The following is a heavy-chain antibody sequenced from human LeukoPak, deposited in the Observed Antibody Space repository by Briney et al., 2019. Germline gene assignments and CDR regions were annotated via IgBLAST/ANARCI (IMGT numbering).Heavy chain of an antibody. CDR1: GFTFSSYG. Sequence: GGSLRLSCAASGFTFSSYGMHWVRQAPGKGLEWVAVIWYDGSNKYYADSVKGRFTISRDNSKNTLYLQMNSLRAEDTAVYCCAKALPPPGLSYYGMDVWGQGTTVTVSS. D-gene: IGHD6-19*01. CDR3: AKALPPPGLSYYGMDV. V-gene: IGHV3-33*06. CDR2: IWYDGSNK. J-gene: IGHJ6*02.